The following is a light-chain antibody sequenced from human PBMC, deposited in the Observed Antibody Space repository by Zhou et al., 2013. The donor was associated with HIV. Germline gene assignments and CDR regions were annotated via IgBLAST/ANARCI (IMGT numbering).Light chain of an antibody. CDR2: AAS. CDR3: LQHNTYPLT. V-gene: IGKV1-9*01. CDR1: QGISSY. Sequence: GDRVTITCRASQGISSYLAWYQQKPGKVPKLLIYAASTLQSGVPSRFSGSGSGTEFTLTISSLQPEDFATYYCLQHNTYPLTFGQGTKVEIK. J-gene: IGKJ1*01.